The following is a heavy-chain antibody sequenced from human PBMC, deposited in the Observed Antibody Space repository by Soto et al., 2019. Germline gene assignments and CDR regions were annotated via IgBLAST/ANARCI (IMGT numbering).Heavy chain of an antibody. CDR1: GFTFSSYS. V-gene: IGHV3-21*01. CDR3: ARGRELWLRDY. CDR2: ISSSSSYI. D-gene: IGHD5-18*01. Sequence: GGSLRLSCAASGFTFSSYSMNWVRQAPGKGLEWVSSISSSSSYIYYADSVKGRFTISRDNAKNSLYLQMNSLRAEDTAVYYCARGRELWLRDYWGQGTLVTVSS. J-gene: IGHJ4*02.